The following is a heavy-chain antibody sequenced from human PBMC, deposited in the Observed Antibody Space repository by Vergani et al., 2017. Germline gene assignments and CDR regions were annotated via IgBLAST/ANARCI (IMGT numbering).Heavy chain of an antibody. CDR2: IIPIFGTA. J-gene: IGHJ3*02. V-gene: IGHV1-69*01. Sequence: QVQLVQSGAVVKKPGSSVKVSCKASGGTFSSYAISWVRQAPGQGLEWMGGIIPIFGTANYAQKFQGRVTITADESTSTAYTELSSLRSEDTAVYYCARDYQGYDYGDYVAKLNAFDIWGQGTMVTVSS. D-gene: IGHD4-17*01. CDR1: GGTFSSYA. CDR3: ARDYQGYDYGDYVAKLNAFDI.